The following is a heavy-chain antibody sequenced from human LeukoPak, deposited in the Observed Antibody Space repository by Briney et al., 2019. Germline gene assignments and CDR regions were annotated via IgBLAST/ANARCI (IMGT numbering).Heavy chain of an antibody. D-gene: IGHD3-22*01. Sequence: SETLSLTCTVSGGSISSGGYYWSWIRQPPGKGLEWIGYIYYSGSTNYNPSLKSRVTISVDTSKNQFSLKLSSVTAADTAVYYCARTYYYDSSGYWNWGQGTLVTVSS. CDR3: ARTYYYDSSGYWN. J-gene: IGHJ4*02. V-gene: IGHV4-61*08. CDR1: GGSISSGGYY. CDR2: IYYSGST.